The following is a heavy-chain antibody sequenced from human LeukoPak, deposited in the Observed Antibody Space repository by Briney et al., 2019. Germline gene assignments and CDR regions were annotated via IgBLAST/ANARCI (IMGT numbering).Heavy chain of an antibody. Sequence: GGSLRLSCAASGFTFSSYWMSWVRQAPGKGREGVANIKQDGSEKYYVDSVKGRFTISRDNAKNSLYLQMNSLRAEDTAVYYCARWGVKAAKYYFDYWGQGTLVTVSS. CDR1: GFTFSSYW. CDR2: IKQDGSEK. D-gene: IGHD6-13*01. CDR3: ARWGVKAAKYYFDY. J-gene: IGHJ4*02. V-gene: IGHV3-7*01.